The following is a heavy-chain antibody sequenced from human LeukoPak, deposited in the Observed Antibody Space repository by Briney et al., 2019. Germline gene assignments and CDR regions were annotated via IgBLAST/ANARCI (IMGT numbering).Heavy chain of an antibody. CDR2: INPNSGGT. CDR1: GYTFTGYY. Sequence: ASVKVSCKASGYTFTGYYMHWVRQAPGQGLEWMGWINPNSGGTNYAQKFQGRVTMTRDTSISTAYMELSRLRSDDTAVYYCARDSGSYYYLDYWGQGTLVTVSS. CDR3: ARDSGSYYYLDY. J-gene: IGHJ4*02. V-gene: IGHV1-2*02. D-gene: IGHD1-26*01.